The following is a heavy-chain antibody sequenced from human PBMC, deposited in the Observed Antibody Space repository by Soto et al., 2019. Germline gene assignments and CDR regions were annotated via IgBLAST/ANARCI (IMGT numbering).Heavy chain of an antibody. D-gene: IGHD3-10*01. CDR3: ARYYWSLRYFDL. CDR2: VSHIGSA. CDR1: GASISTQA. V-gene: IGHV4-4*07. Sequence: SETLSLTCSVSGASISTQAWSWIRQPAGKGLEWIGHVSHIGSADYSPSLKSRVTMSVDTSKNQFSLNLSSVSAADTAVYYCARYYWSLRYFDLWGQGTLVTVSS. J-gene: IGHJ4*02.